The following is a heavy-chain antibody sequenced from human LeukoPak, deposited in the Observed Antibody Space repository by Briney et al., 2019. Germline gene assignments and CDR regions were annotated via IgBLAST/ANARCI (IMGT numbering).Heavy chain of an antibody. J-gene: IGHJ4*02. Sequence: SETLSLTCTVSGGSISSSSYYWGWIRQPPGKGLEWIGSIYYSGSTYYNPSLKSRVTISVDTSKNQFSLKPSSVTAADTAVYYCARRGCSSGRTYCYYFDYWGQGTLVTVSS. CDR3: ARRGCSSGRTYCYYFDY. V-gene: IGHV4-39*01. CDR1: GGSISSSSYY. CDR2: IYYSGST. D-gene: IGHD6-19*01.